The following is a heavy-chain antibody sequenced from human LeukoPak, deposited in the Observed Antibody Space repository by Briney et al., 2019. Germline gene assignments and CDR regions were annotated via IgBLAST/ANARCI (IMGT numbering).Heavy chain of an antibody. V-gene: IGHV4-39*07. CDR3: AREGSIAAAGTPAFDI. D-gene: IGHD6-13*01. J-gene: IGHJ3*02. CDR1: GGSVTSNNFH. CDR2: IYNIRTT. Sequence: SETLSLTCNVSGGSVTSNNFHWGWIRQPPGKGLEWIGIIYNIRTTSYSPSLKSRVTISVDTSKNQFSLKLSSVTAADTAVYYCAREGSIAAAGTPAFDIWGQGTMVTVSS.